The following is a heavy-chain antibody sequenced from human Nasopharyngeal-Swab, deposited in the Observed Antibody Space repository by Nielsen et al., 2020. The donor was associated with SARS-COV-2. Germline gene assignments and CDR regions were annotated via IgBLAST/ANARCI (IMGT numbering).Heavy chain of an antibody. D-gene: IGHD3-9*01. V-gene: IGHV1-69*04. CDR2: IIPILGIA. CDR3: ARDSQPSGDILTGQIH. Sequence: SVKVSCKASRGTFSSYAISWVRQAPGQGLEWMGRIIPILGIANYAQKFQGRVTITADKSTSTAYMELSSLRSEDTAVYYCARDSQPSGDILTGQIHRGQGTLVTVSS. J-gene: IGHJ4*02. CDR1: RGTFSSYA.